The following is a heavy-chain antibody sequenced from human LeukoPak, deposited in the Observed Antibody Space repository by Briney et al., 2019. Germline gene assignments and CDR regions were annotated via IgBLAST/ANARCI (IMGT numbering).Heavy chain of an antibody. J-gene: IGHJ4*02. D-gene: IGHD3-22*01. CDR3: ARVRVGTYYYDSSGSYYFDY. CDR2: IYYSGST. CDR1: GGSISSYY. Sequence: PSETLSLTCTVSGGSISSYYWSWIRQPPGKGLEWMGYIYYSGSTNYNPSLKSRVTISVDTSKNQFSLKLSSVTAADTAVYYCARVRVGTYYYDSSGSYYFDYWGQGTLVTVSS. V-gene: IGHV4-59*01.